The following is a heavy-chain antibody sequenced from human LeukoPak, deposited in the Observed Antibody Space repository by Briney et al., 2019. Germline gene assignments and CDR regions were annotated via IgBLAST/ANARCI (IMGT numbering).Heavy chain of an antibody. V-gene: IGHV3-53*01. J-gene: IGHJ4*02. Sequence: GGSLRLSCAASGFTVSSNYMSWVRQAPGKGLEWVSIIYSGGSTYYADSMKGRFTISRDNSKNTLYLQMNSLRAEDTAMYYCAGGLRAAAGNYWGQGTLVTVSS. CDR3: AGGLRAAAGNY. D-gene: IGHD6-13*01. CDR1: GFTVSSNY. CDR2: IYSGGST.